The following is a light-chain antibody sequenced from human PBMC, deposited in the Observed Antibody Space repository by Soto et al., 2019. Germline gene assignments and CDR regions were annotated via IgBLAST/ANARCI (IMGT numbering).Light chain of an antibody. CDR1: QSVGRK. CDR2: GAS. Sequence: EIVMTQSPATLSVSPGERATLSCRASQSVGRKLAWYQQKPGQPPRLLIYGASTLATGIPLRFSGRGSGTDFCLTISRLQSEDFAVYYCQQYDSWPPITFGQGTRLDIK. J-gene: IGKJ5*01. V-gene: IGKV3-15*01. CDR3: QQYDSWPPIT.